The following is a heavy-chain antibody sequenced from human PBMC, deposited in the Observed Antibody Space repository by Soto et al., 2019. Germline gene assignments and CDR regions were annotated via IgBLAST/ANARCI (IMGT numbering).Heavy chain of an antibody. V-gene: IGHV1-18*01. J-gene: IGHJ4*02. D-gene: IGHD3-10*01. CDR1: GYTFTSYG. Sequence: QVQLVQSGAEVKKPGASVKVSCKPSGYTFTSYGITWVRQAPGQGLEWMGWISAYNGNTNYAQKFQGRVTMTTDTSTITAYMELRSLGSHDTAVYYCASGWFGEFVYQFDYWGQGTLVTVSS. CDR3: ASGWFGEFVYQFDY. CDR2: ISAYNGNT.